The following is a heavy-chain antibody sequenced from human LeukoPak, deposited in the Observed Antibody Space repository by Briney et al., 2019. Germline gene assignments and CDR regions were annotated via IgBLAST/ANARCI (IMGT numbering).Heavy chain of an antibody. J-gene: IGHJ6*03. CDR1: GGSISSGSYY. CDR2: IYTSGST. V-gene: IGHV4-61*02. CDR3: ARGGYYMDV. Sequence: SETLSLTCTVSGGSISSGSYYWSWIRQPAGKGLEWIGRIYTSGSTNYNPSLKSRVTISVDTSKNQFSLKLSSVTAADTAVYYCARGGYYMDVWGKGTTVTVSS.